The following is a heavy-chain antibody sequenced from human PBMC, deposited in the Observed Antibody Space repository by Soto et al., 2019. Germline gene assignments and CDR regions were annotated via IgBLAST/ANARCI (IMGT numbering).Heavy chain of an antibody. Sequence: QVQLEQSGAEVKKPGSSVKVSCKASGGTFRSHAIAWVRQAPGHGLEWMGDFIPIFGTSNYAQKFQGRISITADESRTTAYMELSTVTDEDTATYYCARGEGYYDSSGLEYYHGMDVWGQGTTLTVSS. V-gene: IGHV1-69*01. CDR1: GGTFRSHA. CDR3: ARGEGYYDSSGLEYYHGMDV. D-gene: IGHD3-22*01. CDR2: FIPIFGTS. J-gene: IGHJ6*02.